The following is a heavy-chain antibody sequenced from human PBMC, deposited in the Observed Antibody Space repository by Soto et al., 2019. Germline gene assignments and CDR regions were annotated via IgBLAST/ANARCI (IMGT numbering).Heavy chain of an antibody. CDR2: INHTGGT. CDR1: GGDVMGHY. CDR3: ATRITVFGLLIPPFDP. V-gene: IGHV4-34*01. J-gene: IGHJ5*02. Sequence: SFVILSLTCTVYGGDVMGHYWNWISHPPGKGLEWIGEINHTGGTHYNPSLKSRVTMSVDTSKNQFSLRLSSVTAADTAIYYCATRITVFGLLIPPFDPCGQGTQVTMSS. D-gene: IGHD3-3*01.